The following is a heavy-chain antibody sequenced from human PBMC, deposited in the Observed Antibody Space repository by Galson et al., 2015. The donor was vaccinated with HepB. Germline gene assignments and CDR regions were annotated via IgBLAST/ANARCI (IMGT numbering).Heavy chain of an antibody. Sequence: QSGAEVKKPGASVKVSCKASGYTFTSYGISWVRQAPGQGLEWMGWISAYNGNTNYAQKLQGRVTMTTDTSTSTAYMELRSLRSDDTAVYYCAASLGSYYEGGWFDPWDQGTLVTVSS. CDR2: ISAYNGNT. D-gene: IGHD1-26*01. CDR3: AASLGSYYEGGWFDP. CDR1: GYTFTSYG. V-gene: IGHV1-18*04. J-gene: IGHJ5*02.